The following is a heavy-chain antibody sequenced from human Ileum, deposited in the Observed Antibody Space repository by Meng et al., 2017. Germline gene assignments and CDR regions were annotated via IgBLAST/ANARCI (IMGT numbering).Heavy chain of an antibody. Sequence: PGLGNPSQTLTLARFIPWNCVPSTTSAWNLSRQPPSRGFEWRGRTFYSAKRHNDYAEPVKGRISIHPDTSKKQFSLHLHSVTPEDTAVYYCATWRFGYWGQGTLVTVSS. CDR2: TFYSAKRHN. J-gene: IGHJ4*02. CDR3: ATWRFGY. CDR1: WNCVPSTTSA. V-gene: IGHV6-1*01.